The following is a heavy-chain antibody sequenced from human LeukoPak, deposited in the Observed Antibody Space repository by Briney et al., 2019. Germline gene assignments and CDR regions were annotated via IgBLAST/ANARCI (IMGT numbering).Heavy chain of an antibody. CDR2: IYYSGST. V-gene: IGHV4-39*01. CDR1: GGSISGSSYY. J-gene: IGHJ4*02. Sequence: PSETLSLTCTVSGGSISGSSYYWVWMRQPPWKGLEWIGSIYYSGSTYYNPSLKSRVTISVDTSKNQFSLRLNSVTAADTAVYYCARRGSSLDQWGQGTLVTVSS. CDR3: ARRGSSLDQ. D-gene: IGHD6-6*01.